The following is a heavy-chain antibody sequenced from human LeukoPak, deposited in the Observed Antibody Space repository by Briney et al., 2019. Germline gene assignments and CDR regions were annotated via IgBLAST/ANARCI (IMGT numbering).Heavy chain of an antibody. CDR2: IYYSWST. V-gene: IGHV4-59*01. D-gene: IGHD1-14*01. J-gene: IGHJ2*01. CDR1: GGSISTYY. Sequence: SETLSLTCTASGGSISTYYWSWIRQPPGKGLECIGYIYYSWSTNYNPSLRSRVTISVDTSKNQFYLNLTSVTAADTAVYYCARGARVPELWGRGTLVTVSS. CDR3: ARGARVPEL.